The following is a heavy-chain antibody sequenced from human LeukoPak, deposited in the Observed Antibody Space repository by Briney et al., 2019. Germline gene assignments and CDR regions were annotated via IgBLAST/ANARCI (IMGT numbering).Heavy chain of an antibody. D-gene: IGHD6-6*01. CDR2: IYYSGST. CDR1: GGSISGYY. V-gene: IGHV4-59*01. Sequence: SETLSLTCSVSGGSISGYYWSWIRLPPGKGLEWIGSIYYSGSTNYNPSLQSRVTISVDTSKNQFSLKRSSVTAADTAVYYCARDHIAARNGGYYYYGMDVWGQGTTVTVSS. CDR3: ARDHIAARNGGYYYYGMDV. J-gene: IGHJ6*02.